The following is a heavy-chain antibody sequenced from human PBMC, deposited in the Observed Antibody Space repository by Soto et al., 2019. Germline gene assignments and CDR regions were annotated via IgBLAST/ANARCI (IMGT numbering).Heavy chain of an antibody. CDR1: GFTFSSYG. Sequence: QVQLVESGGGVVQPGRSLRLSCAASGFTFSSYGMHWVRQAPGKGLEWVAVISYDGSNKYYADSVKGRFTISRDNSKNTLYLQMNSLRAEDTAVYYCAKDRSGPIDYWGQGTLVTVSS. CDR3: AKDRSGPIDY. D-gene: IGHD6-19*01. V-gene: IGHV3-30*18. CDR2: ISYDGSNK. J-gene: IGHJ4*02.